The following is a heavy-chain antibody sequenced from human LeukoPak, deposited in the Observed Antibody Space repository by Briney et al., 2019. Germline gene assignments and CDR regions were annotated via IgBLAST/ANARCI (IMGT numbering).Heavy chain of an antibody. V-gene: IGHV1-2*02. CDR1: GYSFTGYY. Sequence: ASVKVSCKASGYSFTGYYMHWVRQAPGQGLEWMGWINPYSGGTNYAQKFQGRVTMTRDTSISTAYMELSRLRSDDTAVYYCARDGAAAGTIWFDPWGQGTLVTVSS. CDR3: ARDGAAAGTIWFDP. D-gene: IGHD6-13*01. CDR2: INPYSGGT. J-gene: IGHJ5*02.